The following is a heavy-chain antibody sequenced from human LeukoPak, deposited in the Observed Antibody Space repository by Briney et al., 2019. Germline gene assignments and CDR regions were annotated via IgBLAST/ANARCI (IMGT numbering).Heavy chain of an antibody. CDR1: GFTFSTYS. CDR2: INTDGSST. V-gene: IGHV3-74*01. D-gene: IGHD6-6*01. Sequence: GGSLRLSCAASGFTFSTYSMNWVRQAPGKGLVWVSRINTDGSSTSYADSVKGRFTISRDNAKNTLYLQMNSLRAEDTAVYYCARGSSSSEYFQHWGQGTLVTVSS. J-gene: IGHJ1*01. CDR3: ARGSSSSEYFQH.